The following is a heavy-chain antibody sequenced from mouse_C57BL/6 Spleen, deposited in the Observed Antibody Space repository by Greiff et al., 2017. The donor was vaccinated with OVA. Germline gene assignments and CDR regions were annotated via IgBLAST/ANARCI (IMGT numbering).Heavy chain of an antibody. V-gene: IGHV1-42*01. CDR2: INPSTGGT. CDR3: ARTYYDYGLAY. D-gene: IGHD2-4*01. Sequence: EVKLMESGPELVKPGASVKISCKASGYSFTGYYMNWVKQSPEKSLEWIGEINPSTGGTTYNQKFKAKATLTVDKSSSTAYMQLKSLTSEDSAVYYCARTYYDYGLAYWGQGTLVTVSA. CDR1: GYSFTGYY. J-gene: IGHJ3*01.